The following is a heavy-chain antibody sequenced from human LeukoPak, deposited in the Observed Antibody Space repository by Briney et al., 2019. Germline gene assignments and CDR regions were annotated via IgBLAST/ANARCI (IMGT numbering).Heavy chain of an antibody. CDR3: ARQEVSRGFDY. CDR1: GYSISTGYY. Sequence: KPSETLSLTCAVSGYSISTGYYWGWIRQPPGKGLEWIGITYHSGNTYYNPSLESRVTISVDTSKNQFSLKLSSVTAAYTAVYYCARQEVSRGFDYWGQGTLVTVSS. J-gene: IGHJ4*02. CDR2: TYHSGNT. V-gene: IGHV4-38-2*01.